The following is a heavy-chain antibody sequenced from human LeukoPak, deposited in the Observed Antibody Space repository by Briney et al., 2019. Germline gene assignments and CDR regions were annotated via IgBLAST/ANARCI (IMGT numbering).Heavy chain of an antibody. CDR1: GFTFRSYD. CDR2: SSGSDRST. D-gene: IGHD6-13*01. CDR3: AKGDPMAAACTYY. J-gene: IGHJ4*02. Sequence: PGGSLRLSCAASGFTFRSYDMRWVRPAPGKGLEWVSASSGSDRSTYYADDVKVRYTISKDNSKHTLYLQMNSLRAEDTAVYYWAKGDPMAAACTYYWGQGTLVSVSS. V-gene: IGHV3-23*01.